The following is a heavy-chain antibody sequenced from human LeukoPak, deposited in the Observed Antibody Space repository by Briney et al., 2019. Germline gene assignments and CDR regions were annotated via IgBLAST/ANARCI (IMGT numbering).Heavy chain of an antibody. J-gene: IGHJ4*02. CDR1: GGSFSGYY. CDR2: INHSGST. Sequence: SETLSLTCAVYGGSFSGYYWSWIRQPPGKGLEWIGEINHSGSTNYNPSLKSRVTISVDTSKNQFSLKLSSVTAADTAVYYCASAWGSRHFDYWAQGTLVTVSS. D-gene: IGHD7-27*01. V-gene: IGHV4-34*01. CDR3: ASAWGSRHFDY.